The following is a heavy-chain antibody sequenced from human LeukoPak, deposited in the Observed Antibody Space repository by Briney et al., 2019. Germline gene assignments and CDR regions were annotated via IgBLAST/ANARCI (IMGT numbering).Heavy chain of an antibody. V-gene: IGHV3-23*01. D-gene: IGHD6-19*01. CDR1: GFTFSSYA. CDR2: ITGTGGST. CDR3: AKVRDTRDWYKDAFDV. Sequence: GGSLRLSCAASGFTFSSYAMSWVRQAPGKGLEWVSAITGTGGSTYYGASVKGRLTVSRDNSRNTLYLQMSSLRAEDSAMYYCAKVRDTRDWYKDAFDVWGQGTRVTVSS. J-gene: IGHJ3*01.